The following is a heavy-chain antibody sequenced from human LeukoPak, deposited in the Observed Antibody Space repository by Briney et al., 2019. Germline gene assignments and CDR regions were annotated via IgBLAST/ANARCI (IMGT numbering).Heavy chain of an antibody. Sequence: PSETLSLTCTVSGGSISSYYWSWIRQPPGRGLEWIGYIYYSGSTNYNPSLKSRVTISVDTSKNQFSLKLSAVTAADTAVYYCARIRPPDYYYCYYRDVWGKGTAVTVSS. V-gene: IGHV4-59*01. J-gene: IGHJ6*03. CDR3: ARIRPPDYYYCYYRDV. CDR1: GGSISSYY. CDR2: IYYSGST.